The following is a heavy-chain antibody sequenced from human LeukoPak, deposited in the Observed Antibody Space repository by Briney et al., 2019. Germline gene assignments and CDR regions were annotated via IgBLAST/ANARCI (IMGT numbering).Heavy chain of an antibody. CDR2: IYYSGST. J-gene: IGHJ6*02. V-gene: IGHV4-39*07. CDR3: ASRSLGSVPYCSSTSCLGYYYYGMDV. CDR1: GGSISSSSYY. Sequence: SETLSLTCTVSGGSISSSSYYWGWIRQPLGKGLEWIGSIYYSGSTYYNPSLKSRVTISVDTSKNQFSLKLSSVTAADTAVYYGASRSLGSVPYCSSTSCLGYYYYGMDVWGQGTTVTVSS. D-gene: IGHD2-2*01.